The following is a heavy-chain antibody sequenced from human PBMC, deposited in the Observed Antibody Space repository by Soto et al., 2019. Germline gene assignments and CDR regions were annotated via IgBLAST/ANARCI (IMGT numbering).Heavy chain of an antibody. V-gene: IGHV4-34*01. CDR2: INHSGST. CDR3: ARAQSIRGVIIVPYYFDS. D-gene: IGHD3-10*01. CDR1: GGSFSGYY. J-gene: IGHJ4*02. Sequence: QVQLQQWGAGLLNPSETLSLTCAVYGGSFSGYYWSWIRQPPGKGLEWIGEINHSGSTNYNPSLKSRVTISVDTSKNQCSLKLSSVTAADTAVYYCARAQSIRGVIIVPYYFDSWGQGTLVTVSS.